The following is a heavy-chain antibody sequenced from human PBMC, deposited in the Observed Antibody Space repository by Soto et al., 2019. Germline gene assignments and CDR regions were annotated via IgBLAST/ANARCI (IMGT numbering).Heavy chain of an antibody. D-gene: IGHD1-7*01. CDR1: GCISHGYG. V-gene: IGHV3-33*01. Sequence: GCSLRLSCAVPGCISHGYGMAGVRQAPGKGLEWVAIIRFDGSNEEYADSVKGRFTISRDNSKNTLYLQMNTLGAEDTAVYYCARDGIGGTVFRGYLDYWGRGTVVTVS. CDR2: IRFDGSNE. CDR3: ARDGIGGTVFRGYLDY. J-gene: IGHJ4*02.